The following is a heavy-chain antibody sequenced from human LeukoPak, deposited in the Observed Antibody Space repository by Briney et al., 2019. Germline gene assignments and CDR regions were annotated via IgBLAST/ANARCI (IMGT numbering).Heavy chain of an antibody. D-gene: IGHD3-3*01. CDR1: GFTFSSYG. V-gene: IGHV3-30*02. Sequence: PAGSLSFSCAACGFTFSSYGMHWVRQAPGKGLEGVAFIRYDGSNKEYADPVKGRFTISRDNSRNTLYLQMNSLRAEDTAVYYCAKATAIFGVVIYNAFDIWGQGTMVTVSS. CDR2: IRYDGSNK. J-gene: IGHJ3*02. CDR3: AKATAIFGVVIYNAFDI.